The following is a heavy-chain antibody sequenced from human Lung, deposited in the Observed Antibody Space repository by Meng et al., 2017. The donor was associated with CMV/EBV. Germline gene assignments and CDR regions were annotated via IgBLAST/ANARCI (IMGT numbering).Heavy chain of an antibody. D-gene: IGHD6-19*01. J-gene: IGHJ4*01. CDR2: VNPISDDT. V-gene: IGHV1-2*06. Sequence: VQLVRSGAEVKRPEASVKISCQASGYSFSGFYLNWARQAPGHGLEWLGRVNPISDDTHLAQKFEGRITVTRGATINTAFMELTRLRPDDTAVYYCAKSSDNGWSSWGPGTLVTVSS. CDR3: AKSSDNGWSS. CDR1: GYSFSGFY.